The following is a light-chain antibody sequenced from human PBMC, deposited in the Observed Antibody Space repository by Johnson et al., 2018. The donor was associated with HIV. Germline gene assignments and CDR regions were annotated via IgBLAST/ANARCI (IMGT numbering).Light chain of an antibody. Sequence: QAVLTQPPSVSAAPGQKVTISCSGSSSNIGNSYVSWYQQLPGTAPKLLIYDNNKRPSGIPDRVSGSKSGTSATLRITGLQTGDEADYYCGTWGGVFGTGTKVTVL. V-gene: IGLV1-51*01. CDR3: GTWGGV. J-gene: IGLJ1*01. CDR2: DNN. CDR1: SSNIGNSY.